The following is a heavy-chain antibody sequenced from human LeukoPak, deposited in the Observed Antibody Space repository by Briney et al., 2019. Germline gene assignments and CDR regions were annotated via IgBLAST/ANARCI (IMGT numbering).Heavy chain of an antibody. J-gene: IGHJ4*02. CDR2: IKQDGTEK. D-gene: IGHD2/OR15-2a*01. CDR3: ARGGLY. CDR1: GFDFTSYW. V-gene: IGHV3-7*01. Sequence: PGGSLRLSCAVSGFDFTSYWMTWVRQAPGKGLEWVANIKQDGTEKDYVDSVKGRFTISRDNAKNSLYLQMNSLRAEDTAVYYCARGGLYGGQGTLVTVSS.